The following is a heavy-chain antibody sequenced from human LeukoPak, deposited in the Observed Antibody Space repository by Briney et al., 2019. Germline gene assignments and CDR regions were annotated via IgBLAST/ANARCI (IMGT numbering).Heavy chain of an antibody. CDR1: GFIFSTYG. D-gene: IGHD2-2*01. CDR2: ISYDGSNK. CDR3: ARDNDCSSTSCYVGFDY. V-gene: IGHV3-30*19. Sequence: GGSLRLSCAASGFIFSTYGLHWVRQSPGKGLEWVAVISYDGSNKDYADSVKGRFTISRDNSKNTLYLQMNSLRAEDTAVYYCARDNDCSSTSCYVGFDYWGQGTLVTVSS. J-gene: IGHJ4*02.